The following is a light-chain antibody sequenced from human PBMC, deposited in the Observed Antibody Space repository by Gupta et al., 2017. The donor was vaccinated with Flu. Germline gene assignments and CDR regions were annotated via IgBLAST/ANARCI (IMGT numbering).Light chain of an antibody. CDR3: SSYTSSSTRV. J-gene: IGLJ1*01. CDR2: EVS. Sequence: QSALTQPAPVSGSPGQSITISCTGTSSDGGGYNYVSWYQHHPGKAPKLMIYEVSNRPSGVSNRFSGSKSGNTASLTISGRQAEDEADYYCSSYTSSSTRVFGTGTKVTVL. CDR1: SSDGGGYNY. V-gene: IGLV2-14*01.